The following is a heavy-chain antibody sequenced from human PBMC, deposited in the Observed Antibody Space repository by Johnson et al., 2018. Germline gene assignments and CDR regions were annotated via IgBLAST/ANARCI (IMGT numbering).Heavy chain of an antibody. CDR3: SGEGGECRSTGCPRMDV. V-gene: IGHV1-69*01. D-gene: IGHD2-2*01. CDR1: GGTFSSYA. Sequence: VQLVQSGAEVKKPGSSVKVSCKASGGTFSSYAISWVRQAPGQGLEWMGGIIPIFGTANYAQKFQGRVTITADESTSTADMELSSLRSADTAVYYCSGEGGECRSTGCPRMDVWGQGTTVTVSS. J-gene: IGHJ6*02. CDR2: IIPIFGTA.